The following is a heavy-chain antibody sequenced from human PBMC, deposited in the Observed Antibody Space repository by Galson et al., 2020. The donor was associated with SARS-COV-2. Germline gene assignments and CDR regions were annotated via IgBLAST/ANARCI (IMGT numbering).Heavy chain of an antibody. Sequence: GESLKISCAASGFPFSSYSMNWVRQAPGRRLEWVASISTGSPYMYYSDSVKGRFTISRDNAKNSLHLQMNSLRAEDTAVYFCARVGGRATTPRDYYYYGLEVWGQGSTGTVAS. CDR1: GFPFSSYS. CDR3: ARVGGRATTPRDYYYYGLEV. J-gene: IGHJ6*02. V-gene: IGHV3-21*01. CDR2: ISTGSPYM. D-gene: IGHD3-16*01.